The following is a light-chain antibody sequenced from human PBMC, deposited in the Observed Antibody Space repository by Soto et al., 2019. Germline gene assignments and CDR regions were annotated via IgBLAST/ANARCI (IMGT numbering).Light chain of an antibody. Sequence: QLVLTLPPSLSGAPGQRVTISCTGSSSNIGAGYDVHWYQQLPGTAPKLLIYGNINRPSGVPDRFSGSKSGTSASLAITGLQAEDEADYYCQSYDNSLSGVVFGGGTKLTVL. J-gene: IGLJ2*01. CDR3: QSYDNSLSGVV. CDR1: SSNIGAGYD. CDR2: GNI. V-gene: IGLV1-40*01.